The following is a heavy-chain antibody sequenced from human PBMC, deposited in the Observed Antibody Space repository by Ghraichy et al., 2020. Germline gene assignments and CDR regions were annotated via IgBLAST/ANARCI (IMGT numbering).Heavy chain of an antibody. Sequence: SETLSLTCTVSGGSISSGSYYWGWIRQPPGKGLEWIGTIYHVGSPHYNPSLKSRVTISVDTSKTQFSLNLSSVTAADTAVYYCARHRGYSGYHWRVDVWGQVTSVTVSS. J-gene: IGHJ6*02. CDR1: GGSISSGSYY. CDR3: ARHRGYSGYHWRVDV. CDR2: IYHVGSP. D-gene: IGHD3-22*01. V-gene: IGHV4-39*01.